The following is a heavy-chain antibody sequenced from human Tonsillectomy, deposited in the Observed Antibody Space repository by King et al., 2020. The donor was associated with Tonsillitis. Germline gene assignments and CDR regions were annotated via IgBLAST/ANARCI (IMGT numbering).Heavy chain of an antibody. Sequence: VQLVESGAEVKKPGASVKVSCKASNYTFTNYGVSWVRQAPGPGLEWMGWIRGNKGNTKYAQKLQGRVTMITDTSTSTAYMELRSLRSDDTAVYCFVRDGHRVINAFDVWGQGTMVTVSS. CDR1: NYTFTNYG. V-gene: IGHV1-18*01. CDR3: VRDGHRVINAFDV. D-gene: IGHD2/OR15-2a*01. CDR2: IRGNKGNT. J-gene: IGHJ3*01.